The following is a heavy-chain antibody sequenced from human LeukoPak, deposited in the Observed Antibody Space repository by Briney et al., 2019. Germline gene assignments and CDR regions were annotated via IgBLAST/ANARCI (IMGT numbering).Heavy chain of an antibody. Sequence: PGGSLRLSCAASGFTFSTYAMNWVRQAPGKGLEWVSLISDSGANKHYAASVKGRFTISRDNSKNMLSLQMNSLRPEDTAVYYCAKDVRVGGGGMDVWGQGTPVTVSS. CDR3: AKDVRVGGGGMDV. J-gene: IGHJ6*02. CDR2: ISDSGANK. V-gene: IGHV3-23*01. D-gene: IGHD1-26*01. CDR1: GFTFSTYA.